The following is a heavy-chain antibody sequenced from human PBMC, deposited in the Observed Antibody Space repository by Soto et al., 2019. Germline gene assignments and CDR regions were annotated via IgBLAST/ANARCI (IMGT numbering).Heavy chain of an antibody. J-gene: IGHJ6*03. CDR1: GYTFTSYY. D-gene: IGHD3-3*01. CDR3: ARGGHYDFWSGILGYMDV. Sequence: ASVKVSCKASGYTFTSYYMHWVRQAPGQGLEWMGIINPSGGSTSYAQKFQGRVTMTRNTSTSTAYMELSSLRSEDTAVYYCARGGHYDFWSGILGYMDVWGKGTTVTVSS. V-gene: IGHV1-46*01. CDR2: INPSGGST.